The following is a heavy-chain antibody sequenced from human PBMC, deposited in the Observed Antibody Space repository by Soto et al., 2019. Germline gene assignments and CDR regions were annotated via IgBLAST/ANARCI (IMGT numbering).Heavy chain of an antibody. D-gene: IGHD1-20*01. CDR2: INPGADVS. V-gene: IGHV3-23*01. Sequence: GSLRLSCAASGFTFSSFVMNWVRQAPGKGLEWVSTINPGADVSHYTDSVKGRFTISRDNSRRTLHLQMDSLRVEDAAVYFCVRRAITATTKWGAFDVWGQGTAVTVSS. J-gene: IGHJ3*01. CDR1: GFTFSSFV. CDR3: VRRAITATTKWGAFDV.